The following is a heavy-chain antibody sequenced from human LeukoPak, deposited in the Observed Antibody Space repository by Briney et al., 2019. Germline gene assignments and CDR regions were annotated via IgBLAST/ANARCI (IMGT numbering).Heavy chain of an antibody. CDR2: IIPIFGTA. CDR3: ARVSSGGNMVRGVYYYYYYMDV. J-gene: IGHJ6*03. D-gene: IGHD3-10*01. V-gene: IGHV1-69*13. CDR1: GGTFSSYA. Sequence: AASVKVSCKASGGTFSSYAISWVRQAPGQGLEWMGGIIPIFGTANYAQKFQGRVTITADESTSTAYMELSSLRSEDTAVYYCARVSSGGNMVRGVYYYYYYMDVWGKGTTVTISS.